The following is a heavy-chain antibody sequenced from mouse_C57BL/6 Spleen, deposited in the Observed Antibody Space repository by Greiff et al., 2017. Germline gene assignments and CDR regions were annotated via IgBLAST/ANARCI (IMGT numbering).Heavy chain of an antibody. J-gene: IGHJ4*01. CDR2: ISSGSSTT. CDR1: GFTFSDYG. V-gene: IGHV5-17*01. Sequence: EVQGVESGGGLVKPGGSLKLSCAASGFTFSDYGMHWVRQAPEKGLEWVAYISSGSSTTYYADTVKGRFTISRDNAKNTLFLQMTSLRSEDTAMYYCARDYYYGSSYAMDYWGQGTSVTVSS. D-gene: IGHD1-1*01. CDR3: ARDYYYGSSYAMDY.